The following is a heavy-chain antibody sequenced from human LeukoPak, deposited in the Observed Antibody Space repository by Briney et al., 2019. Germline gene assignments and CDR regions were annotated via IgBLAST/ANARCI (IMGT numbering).Heavy chain of an antibody. V-gene: IGHV4-59*01. CDR1: GGSISSYY. CDR2: IYYSEST. CDR3: ARSSYCGGDCTCNPY. Sequence: PSETLSLTCTVSGGSISSYYWSWIRQPPGKGLGWLRYIYYSESTNYNPSLKSRVTISVDTSKNQFSLKLSSVTAADTVVYYCARSSYCGGDCTCNPYWGQGTLVTVSS. J-gene: IGHJ4*02. D-gene: IGHD2-21*01.